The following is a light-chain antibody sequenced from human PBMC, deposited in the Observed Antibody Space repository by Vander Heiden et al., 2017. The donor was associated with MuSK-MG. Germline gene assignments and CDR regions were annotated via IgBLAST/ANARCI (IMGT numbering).Light chain of an antibody. CDR2: EAS. CDR1: QSISTY. Sequence: DIQMTQSPSYLSASVGDRVTITCRASQSISTYLHWYQQKPGKTPNLLISEASTVQSGVASRFSGSGSGTDFTLTISSLQPEDFATYYCQQSYNVLWTFGQGTKVEFK. V-gene: IGKV1-39*01. J-gene: IGKJ1*01. CDR3: QQSYNVLWT.